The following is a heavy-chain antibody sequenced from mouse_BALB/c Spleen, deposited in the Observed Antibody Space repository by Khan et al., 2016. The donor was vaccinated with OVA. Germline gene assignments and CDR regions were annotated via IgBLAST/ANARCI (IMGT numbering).Heavy chain of an antibody. CDR1: GFTFSDYY. CDR2: ISDGTNYV. V-gene: IGHV5-4*02. CDR3: IRGYYGDPFAY. D-gene: IGHD2-13*01. Sequence: EVELVESGGGLVKPGGSLKLSCAASGFTFSDYYMYWVRQTPEKRLEWVATISDGTNYVYYTDNVKGRFTISRDNAKNNLYLQMSSLKSEDTSLYYCIRGYYGDPFAYWGHGTLVTVSA. J-gene: IGHJ3*01.